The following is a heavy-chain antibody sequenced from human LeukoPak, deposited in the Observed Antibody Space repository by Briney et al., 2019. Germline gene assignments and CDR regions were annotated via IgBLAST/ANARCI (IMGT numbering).Heavy chain of an antibody. J-gene: IGHJ4*02. Sequence: ASVKVSCKASGYIFSGYYMHWVRQAPGQGLEWMGWINPNTSGTNYAQKFQGRVTLTRDTSISTAYMELSGLRSDDTAVYYCARVWERSSSAWPFDHWGQGTLVTVSS. V-gene: IGHV1-2*02. CDR2: INPNTSGT. D-gene: IGHD6-25*01. CDR1: GYIFSGYY. CDR3: ARVWERSSSAWPFDH.